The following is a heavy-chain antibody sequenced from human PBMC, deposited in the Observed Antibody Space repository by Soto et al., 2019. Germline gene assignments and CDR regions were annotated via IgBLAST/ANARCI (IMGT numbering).Heavy chain of an antibody. CDR1: GYTFTYRY. CDR2: ITPFNGNT. J-gene: IGHJ6*02. Sequence: SVKVSCRASGYTFTYRYLHWVRQAPGQALEWMGWITPFNGNTNYAQKFQDRVTITRDRSMSTAYMELSSLRSEDTAMYYCASAGGDYSNHYYYYYGMDVWGQGTTVTVSS. V-gene: IGHV1-45*02. CDR3: ASAGGDYSNHYYYYYGMDV. D-gene: IGHD4-4*01.